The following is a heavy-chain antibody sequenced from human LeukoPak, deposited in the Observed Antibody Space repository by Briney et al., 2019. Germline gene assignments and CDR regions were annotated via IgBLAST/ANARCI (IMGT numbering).Heavy chain of an antibody. CDR3: ARRATIHLVDAFDI. D-gene: IGHD5-12*01. Sequence: GESLKISCKGSGYSFASYWIGWVRQMPGKGLEWMGIIYPGDSDTRYSPSFQGQVTISADKSINTAYLQWSSLKASDTAMYYCARRATIHLVDAFDIWGQGTMVTVSS. V-gene: IGHV5-51*01. CDR2: IYPGDSDT. CDR1: GYSFASYW. J-gene: IGHJ3*02.